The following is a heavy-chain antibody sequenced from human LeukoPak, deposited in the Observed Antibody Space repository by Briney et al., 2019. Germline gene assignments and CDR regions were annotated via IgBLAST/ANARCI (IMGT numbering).Heavy chain of an antibody. D-gene: IGHD3-10*01. Sequence: PSETLSLTCTVSGGSISSYYWSWIRQPPGKGLEWIGYIYYSGSTNYNPSLKSRVTISVDTSKNQFSLKLSSVTAADTAVYYCARGDGHSGSAYFDYWGQGTLVTVSS. J-gene: IGHJ4*02. CDR2: IYYSGST. CDR1: GGSISSYY. V-gene: IGHV4-59*01. CDR3: ARGDGHSGSAYFDY.